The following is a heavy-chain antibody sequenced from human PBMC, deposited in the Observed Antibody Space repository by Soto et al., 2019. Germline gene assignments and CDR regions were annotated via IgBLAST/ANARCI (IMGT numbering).Heavy chain of an antibody. Sequence: VASLKVSCKASGYTFSSYQVHWVRQAPGQGLEWMGTINPGAVGTNYAQIFQDRVTMTRDTSTTTVYMELSSLRSEDTGVYYCARGIGVPAIRSNWFDPWGQGTLVTVSS. V-gene: IGHV1-46*01. CDR3: ARGIGVPAIRSNWFDP. CDR2: INPGAVGT. D-gene: IGHD2-2*01. J-gene: IGHJ5*02. CDR1: GYTFSSYQ.